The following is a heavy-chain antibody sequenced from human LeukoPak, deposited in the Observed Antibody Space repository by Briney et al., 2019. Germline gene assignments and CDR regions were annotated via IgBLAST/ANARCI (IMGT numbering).Heavy chain of an antibody. Sequence: PGGSLKLSCAASGFTFSGSAMHWVRQASGKGLEWVGRIRSKANSYATAYAASVKGRFTISRDDSKNTAYLQMNSLKTEDTAVYYCTSLSVAGDYWGQGTLVTVSS. CDR3: TSLSVAGDY. CDR2: IRSKANSYAT. J-gene: IGHJ4*02. D-gene: IGHD6-19*01. V-gene: IGHV3-73*01. CDR1: GFTFSGSA.